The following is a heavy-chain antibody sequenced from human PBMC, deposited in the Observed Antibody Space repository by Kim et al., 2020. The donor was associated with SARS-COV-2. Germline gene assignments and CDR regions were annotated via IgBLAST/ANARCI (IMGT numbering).Heavy chain of an antibody. V-gene: IGHV4-34*01. J-gene: IGHJ4*02. D-gene: IGHD3-22*01. CDR3: ARGRGGISMLVVVITAAGYYFAY. CDR2: INHRGST. CDR1: GGSFSDYS. Sequence: SETLSLTCAVYGGSFSDYSWSWIRQPPGKGLEWIGEINHRGSTNYNPSLKSRVTISVDTSKNQFSLKLRSVTAADTAVYYCARGRGGISMLVVVITAAGYYFAYWGRGTLVTVSS.